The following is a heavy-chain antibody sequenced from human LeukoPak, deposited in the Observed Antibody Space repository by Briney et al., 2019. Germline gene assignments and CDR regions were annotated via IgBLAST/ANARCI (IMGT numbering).Heavy chain of an antibody. J-gene: IGHJ3*02. CDR1: GGSIRSSSYY. D-gene: IGHD2-2*01. V-gene: IGHV4-39*07. CDR3: ARPDLGDSTSWWHMGRPSGGGFDI. CDR2: ISYSGST. Sequence: SETLSLTCTVSGGSIRSSSYYWGWIRQPPGKGLEWIGSISYSGSTNYNPSLKTRVTISVDKSKNQFSLKLSSVTAADTAVYYCARPDLGDSTSWWHMGRPSGGGFDIWGQGTMVTVSS.